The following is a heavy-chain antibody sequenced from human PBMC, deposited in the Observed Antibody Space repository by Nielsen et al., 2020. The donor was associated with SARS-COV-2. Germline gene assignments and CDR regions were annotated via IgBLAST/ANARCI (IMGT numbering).Heavy chain of an antibody. CDR3: ASFGVDTAAGYDY. CDR2: INHSGST. V-gene: IGHV4-34*01. J-gene: IGHJ4*02. D-gene: IGHD3-3*01. Sequence: SETLSLTCAVYGGSFSAYYWSWIRQPPGKGLEWIGEINHSGSTNYNPSLKSRVTISVDTSKNQFSLKLSSVTAADTAVYYCASFGVDTAAGYDYWGQGTLVTVSS. CDR1: GGSFSAYY.